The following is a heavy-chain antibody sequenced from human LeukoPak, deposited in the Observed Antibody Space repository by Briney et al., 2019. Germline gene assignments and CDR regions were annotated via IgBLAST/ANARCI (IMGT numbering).Heavy chain of an antibody. V-gene: IGHV3-49*03. CDR1: GFTLGDYA. Sequence: GGSLRLSCTASGFTLGDYAMSWIRQAPGKGLEWVGFIRSKAYGETADYAASVKGGFTISRDDSKAIAYLQMNSLKTEDTAVYHCTRDRGAYNLYDYWGQGTLVTVSS. CDR2: IRSKAYGETA. J-gene: IGHJ4*02. D-gene: IGHD1-1*01. CDR3: TRDRGAYNLYDY.